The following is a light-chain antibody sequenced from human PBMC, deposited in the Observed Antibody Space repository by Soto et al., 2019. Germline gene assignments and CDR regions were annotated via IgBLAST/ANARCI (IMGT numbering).Light chain of an antibody. CDR3: QQYNNWIT. V-gene: IGKV3-15*01. CDR1: QSVSSSY. Sequence: ETVFTQSRGSLSLSPGDRATLSCRASQSVSSSYLAWYQQKPCHAPRLLIYAASSRATGVPARFSGSWSATQFTLTTSSLKSENSAVYYCQQYNNWITCAQGTRLEI. J-gene: IGKJ5*01. CDR2: AAS.